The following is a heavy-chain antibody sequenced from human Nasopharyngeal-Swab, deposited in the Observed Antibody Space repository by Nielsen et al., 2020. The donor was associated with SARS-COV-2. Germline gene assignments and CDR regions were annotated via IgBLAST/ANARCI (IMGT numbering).Heavy chain of an antibody. J-gene: IGHJ5*02. V-gene: IGHV4-34*01. CDR3: ARGRRIVVVPAAIPGHYNWFDP. D-gene: IGHD2-2*01. CDR1: GGSFSGYY. CDR2: INHSGST. Sequence: SETLSLTCAVYGGSFSGYYWSWIRQPPGKGLEWIGEINHSGSTNYNPSLKSLVTISVDTSKNQFSLKLSSVTAADTAVYYCARGRRIVVVPAAIPGHYNWFDPWGQGTLVTVSS.